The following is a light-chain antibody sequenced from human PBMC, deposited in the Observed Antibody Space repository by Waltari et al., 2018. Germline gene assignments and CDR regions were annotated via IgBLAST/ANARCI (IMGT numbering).Light chain of an antibody. J-gene: IGKJ2*01. CDR3: QQYSKWPPFT. Sequence: EIVMTQSPATLSVSPGERATLSCRASQSATNYLAWYQQKPGQAPRLLIFGASTRATGGPARFSGSVSGTEFTLTISSLQSEDSGVYYCQQYSKWPPFTFGQGTNLEIK. CDR1: QSATNY. CDR2: GAS. V-gene: IGKV3-15*01.